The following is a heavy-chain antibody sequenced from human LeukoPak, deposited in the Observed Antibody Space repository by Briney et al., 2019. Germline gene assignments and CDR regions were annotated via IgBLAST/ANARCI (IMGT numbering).Heavy chain of an antibody. Sequence: GGSLRLSCAASGFTFSTYWMSWVRQAPGKGLEWVSYISSSGSTIYYADSVKGRFTISRDNAKNSLYLQVNSLRAEDTAVYYCARDERHYDSSGYYSKLFDYWGQGTLVTVSS. V-gene: IGHV3-48*04. J-gene: IGHJ4*02. D-gene: IGHD3-22*01. CDR3: ARDERHYDSSGYYSKLFDY. CDR2: ISSSGSTI. CDR1: GFTFSTYW.